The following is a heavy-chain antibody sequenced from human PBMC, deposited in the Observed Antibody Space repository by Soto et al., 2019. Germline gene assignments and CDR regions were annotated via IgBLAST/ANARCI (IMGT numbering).Heavy chain of an antibody. CDR3: ARSDNWNCFDY. CDR2: IIPICGTA. Sequence: QVQLVQSGAEVKKPGSSVKVSCKASGGTFSSYAISWVRQAPGQGLEWMGGIIPICGTANYAQKTQGRVTITADRATSTAYMELSTLRSEEPDVYYCARSDNWNCFDYWGQGTLVTVSS. V-gene: IGHV1-69*06. J-gene: IGHJ4*02. D-gene: IGHD1-20*01. CDR1: GGTFSSYA.